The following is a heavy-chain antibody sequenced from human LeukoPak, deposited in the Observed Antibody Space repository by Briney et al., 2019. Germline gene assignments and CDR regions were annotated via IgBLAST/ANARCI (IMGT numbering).Heavy chain of an antibody. J-gene: IGHJ6*02. CDR3: ARDGAVAGTLGYNFYYGMDV. Sequence: SETLSLTCSVSGSSIRSGGYYWLWIRQPPGRELEWIGSIHHSGSTYYNPSLKSRVTISVDTSKNQFSLKLSSVTAADTAVYHCARDGAVAGTLGYNFYYGMDVWGQGTTVTVSS. V-gene: IGHV4-39*07. D-gene: IGHD6-19*01. CDR1: GSSIRSGGYY. CDR2: IHHSGST.